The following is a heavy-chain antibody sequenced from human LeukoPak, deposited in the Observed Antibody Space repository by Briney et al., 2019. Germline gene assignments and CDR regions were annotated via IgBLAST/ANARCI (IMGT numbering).Heavy chain of an antibody. CDR3: ARRTGTTVAFDI. J-gene: IGHJ3*02. CDR2: IDSDGSST. CDR1: GFIRSYW. Sequence: PGGSLRLSCAASGFIRSYWMHWVRQAPGKGLVWVARIDSDGSSTTYADSVKGRFTISRDNARNSLYLQMNSLRAEDTAVYYCARRTGTTVAFDIWGQGTMVTVSS. D-gene: IGHD1-1*01. V-gene: IGHV3-74*01.